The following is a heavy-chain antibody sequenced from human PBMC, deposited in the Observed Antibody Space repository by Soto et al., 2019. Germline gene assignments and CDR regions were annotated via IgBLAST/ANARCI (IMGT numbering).Heavy chain of an antibody. V-gene: IGHV4-4*02. CDR2: IYHSGST. J-gene: IGHJ4*02. CDR3: ARERSGTTVTTIGFDY. CDR1: GGSISSSNW. Sequence: SETLSLTCAVSGGSISSSNWWSWVRQPPGKGLEWIGEIYHSGSTNYNPSLKSRVTISVDKSKNQFSLKLSSVTAADTAVYYCARERSGTTVTTIGFDYWGQGTLVTVSS. D-gene: IGHD4-4*01.